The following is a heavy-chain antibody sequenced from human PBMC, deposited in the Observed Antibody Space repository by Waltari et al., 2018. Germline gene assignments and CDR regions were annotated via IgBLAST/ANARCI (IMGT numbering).Heavy chain of an antibody. Sequence: EVQLVQSGTQVKKPGESLRISCKAYGYSFSSYWIGWVRQMPGKGMEWMGIIFPRDSDTRYTPSSQGRVTISADKSTGTAYLQFSSLTASDTAMYFCARELIWPGELGPFDLWGQGTFVSVSS. V-gene: IGHV5-51*01. D-gene: IGHD1-26*01. J-gene: IGHJ3*01. CDR3: ARELIWPGELGPFDL. CDR2: IFPRDSDT. CDR1: GYSFSSYW.